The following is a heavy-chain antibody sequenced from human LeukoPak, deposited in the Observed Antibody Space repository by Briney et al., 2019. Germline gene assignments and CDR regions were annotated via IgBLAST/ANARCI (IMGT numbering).Heavy chain of an antibody. Sequence: GGSLRLSCAASGFTFNTYAMSWVRQAPGKGPAWVSTISGNGGKSYSAGSVKGRFTISRDNSKNTLYLQMNSLRAEDTALYYCAKDFGYSYGWVDYWGQGILVTVSS. CDR2: ISGNGGKS. D-gene: IGHD5-18*01. CDR1: GFTFNTYA. V-gene: IGHV3-23*01. CDR3: AKDFGYSYGWVDY. J-gene: IGHJ4*02.